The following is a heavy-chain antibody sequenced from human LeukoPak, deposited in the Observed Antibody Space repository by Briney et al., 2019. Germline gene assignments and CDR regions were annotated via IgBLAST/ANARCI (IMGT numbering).Heavy chain of an antibody. CDR3: ARGPPPGISYFDY. CDR2: ISYDGSNK. J-gene: IGHJ4*02. V-gene: IGHV3-30*04. Sequence: GGSLRLSCAASGFTFSSYAMHWVRQAPGKGLEWVAVISYDGSNKYYADSVKGRFTISRDNSKNTLYLQMNSLRAEDTAVYYCARGPPPGISYFDYWGQGTLVTVSS. CDR1: GFTFSSYA. D-gene: IGHD2-15*01.